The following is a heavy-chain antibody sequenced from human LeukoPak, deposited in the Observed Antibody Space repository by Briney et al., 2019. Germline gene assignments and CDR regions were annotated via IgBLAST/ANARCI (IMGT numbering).Heavy chain of an antibody. D-gene: IGHD3-16*01. V-gene: IGHV1-8*01. CDR3: ARGSGAYFGEDY. CDR1: GYTFTSYD. CDR2: MNPNSGNT. J-gene: IGHJ4*02. Sequence: GASVKVSCKASGYTFTSYDINWVRQATGQGLEWMGWMNPNSGNTGYAQKFQGRVTMTRNTSISTAYMELSSLRSEDTAVYYYARGSGAYFGEDYWGQGTLVTVSS.